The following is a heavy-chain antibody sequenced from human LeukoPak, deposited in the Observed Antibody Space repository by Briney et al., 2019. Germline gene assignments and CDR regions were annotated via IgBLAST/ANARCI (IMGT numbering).Heavy chain of an antibody. CDR3: VADGGYCSSTSCYRGDYFDF. CDR2: IKQDGSEK. J-gene: IGHJ4*02. V-gene: IGHV3-7*01. Sequence: GGSLRLSCAASGFTFSSYWMSWVRQAPGKGLEWVANIKQDGSEKYYVDSVKGRFTISRDNAKNSLYLQMNSLRAEDTAVYYCVADGGYCSSTSCYRGDYFDFWGQGTLVTVSS. CDR1: GFTFSSYW. D-gene: IGHD2-2*02.